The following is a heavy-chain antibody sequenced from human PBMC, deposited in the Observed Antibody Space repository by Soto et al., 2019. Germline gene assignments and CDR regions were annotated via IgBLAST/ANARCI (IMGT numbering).Heavy chain of an antibody. CDR3: ATYKGFLTPSWFDP. Sequence: ASVKVSCKVSGYTLTELSMHWVRQAPGKGLEWMGGFDPEDGETIYAQKFQGRVTMTEDTSTDTAYMELSSLRSEDTAVYYCATYKGFLTPSWFDPWGQGTLVTVS. CDR2: FDPEDGET. D-gene: IGHD3-9*01. CDR1: GYTLTELS. J-gene: IGHJ5*02. V-gene: IGHV1-24*01.